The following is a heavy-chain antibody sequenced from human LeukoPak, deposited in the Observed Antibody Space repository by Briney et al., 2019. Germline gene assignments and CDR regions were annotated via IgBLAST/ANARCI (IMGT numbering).Heavy chain of an antibody. D-gene: IGHD3-9*01. CDR3: AKLRYLDHDAFDI. CDR1: GFTFSSYG. Sequence: GGSLRLSCAASGFTFSSYGMHWVRQAPGRGLEWVAVISYDGSNKYYADSVKGRFTISRDNSKNTLYLQMNSLRAEDTAVYYCAKLRYLDHDAFDIWGQGTMVTVSS. V-gene: IGHV3-30*18. J-gene: IGHJ3*02. CDR2: ISYDGSNK.